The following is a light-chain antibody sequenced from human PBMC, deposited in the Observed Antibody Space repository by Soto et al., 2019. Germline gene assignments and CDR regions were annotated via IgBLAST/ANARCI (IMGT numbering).Light chain of an antibody. CDR2: GGS. Sequence: DIQMTQSPSSLAASVGARVTITCRASQNIHSFLNWYQQKPGKAPQVLIYGGSALQSGVPSRFSGSGSGTDFTLTISRLQPEDFASYFCQQSYNIPFTCGPGTRVDI. CDR1: QNIHSF. J-gene: IGKJ3*01. V-gene: IGKV1-39*01. CDR3: QQSYNIPFT.